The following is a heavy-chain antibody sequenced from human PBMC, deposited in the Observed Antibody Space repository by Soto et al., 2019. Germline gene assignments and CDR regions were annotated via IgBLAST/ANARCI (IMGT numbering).Heavy chain of an antibody. D-gene: IGHD2-21*02. CDR2: LYYRGAT. Sequence: LSLTCSVSGGSIKNTTYPWGWIRQPPGKGLEWIGTLYYRGATDYNPSLKTRVTISVDTSRNLLSLNLSSVTAADTAVYYCFGVMAATLDYWGQGTLVTVSS. J-gene: IGHJ4*01. CDR1: GGSIKNTTYP. CDR3: FGVMAATLDY. V-gene: IGHV4-39*01.